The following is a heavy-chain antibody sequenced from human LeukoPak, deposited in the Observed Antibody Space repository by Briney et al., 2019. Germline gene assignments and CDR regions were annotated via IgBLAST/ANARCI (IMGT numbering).Heavy chain of an antibody. V-gene: IGHV1-2*02. CDR1: GYIFTGYY. J-gene: IGHJ4*02. CDR3: ARVFRPMTFFDY. CDR2: INPNSGGT. Sequence: GASVKVSCKASGYIFTGYYIHWVRQAPGQGLEWMGWINPNSGGTNYAQKFQGRVTMTRDTSTSTAYMELSRLRSDDTAVYYCARVFRPMTFFDYWGQGTLVTVSS.